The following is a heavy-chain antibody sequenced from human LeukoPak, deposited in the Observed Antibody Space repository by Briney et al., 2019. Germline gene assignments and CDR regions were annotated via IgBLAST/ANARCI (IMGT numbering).Heavy chain of an antibody. CDR1: GGSISSYY. CDR3: ARVSIAAAGYYFDY. V-gene: IGHV4-59*01. CDR2: IYYSGST. Sequence: SETLSLTCTVSGGSISSYYRSWIRQPPGKGLEWIGYIYYSGSTNYNPSLKSRVTISVDTPKNQFSLKLSSVTAADTAVYYCARVSIAAAGYYFDYWGQGTLVSVS. D-gene: IGHD6-13*01. J-gene: IGHJ4*02.